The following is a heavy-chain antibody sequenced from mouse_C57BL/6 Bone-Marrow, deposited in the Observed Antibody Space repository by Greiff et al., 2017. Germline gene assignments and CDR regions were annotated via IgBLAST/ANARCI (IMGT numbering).Heavy chain of an antibody. J-gene: IGHJ2*01. CDR2: ISSGGSYT. CDR3: ARQDY. Sequence: VQLQESGGDLVKPGGSLKLSCAASGFTFSSYGMSWVRQTPDKRLEWIATISSGGSYTYYPASVKGRFTISRDNANNTLYLQMSSLKSEDTAMYYCARQDYWGQGTTLTVSS. CDR1: GFTFSSYG. V-gene: IGHV5-6*01.